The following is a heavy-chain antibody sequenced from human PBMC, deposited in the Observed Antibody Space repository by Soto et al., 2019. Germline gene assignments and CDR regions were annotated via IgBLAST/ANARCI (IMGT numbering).Heavy chain of an antibody. CDR1: GGTFTNYA. CDR3: ARERSVGYCITTTCPKPFYYYAMDV. Sequence: ASVKVSCKASGGTFTNYAFSWVRQAPGQGLEWMGGIIPIFGTPDYAQKFQGRVTITADESTRTAYMELSSLRSDDTAVYYCARERSVGYCITTTCPKPFYYYAMDVWGQGTTVTVSS. V-gene: IGHV1-69*13. CDR2: IIPIFGTP. D-gene: IGHD2-2*01. J-gene: IGHJ6*02.